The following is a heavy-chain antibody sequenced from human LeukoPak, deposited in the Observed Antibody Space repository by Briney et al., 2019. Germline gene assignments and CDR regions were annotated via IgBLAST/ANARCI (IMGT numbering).Heavy chain of an antibody. D-gene: IGHD3-10*01. Sequence: GSLRLSCAASGFIFNNYAMIWIRQPPGKGLEWIGEINHSGSTNYNPSLKSRVTISVDTSKNHFSLKLSSVTAADTALYYCARGRNTMVRGAIGAETRYYYSYYMDVWGKGTTVTVSS. CDR1: GFIFNNYA. J-gene: IGHJ6*03. V-gene: IGHV4-34*01. CDR3: ARGRNTMVRGAIGAETRYYYSYYMDV. CDR2: INHSGST.